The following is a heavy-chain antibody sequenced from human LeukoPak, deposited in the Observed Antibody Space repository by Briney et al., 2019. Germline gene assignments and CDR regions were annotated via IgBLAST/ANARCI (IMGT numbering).Heavy chain of an antibody. V-gene: IGHV4-38-2*02. Sequence: SETLSLTCAVSGYSISSGYQWAWIRQSPGKGLEWIGSIYTGGSAHYNPSLKGRVTISVATSKNQFSLNMYSVTAADTAVYYCARDPRWLTPDCTSTSCYENYCDPWGQGTLVTVSS. CDR3: ARDPRWLTPDCTSTSCYENYCDP. D-gene: IGHD2-2*01. CDR1: GYSISSGYQ. J-gene: IGHJ5*02. CDR2: IYTGGSA.